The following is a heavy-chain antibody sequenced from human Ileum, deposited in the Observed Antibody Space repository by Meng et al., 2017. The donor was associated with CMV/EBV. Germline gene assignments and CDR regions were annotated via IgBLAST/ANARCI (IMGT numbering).Heavy chain of an antibody. V-gene: IGHV3-74*01. D-gene: IGHD3/OR15-3a*01. CDR2: IDSDGAVT. CDR1: GFTFSSYW. J-gene: IGHJ3*02. CDR3: VTYGPLRFVDWSNALDT. Sequence: GGSLRLSCVASGFTFSSYWMHWVRQAPGKGLMWVARIDSDGAVTSYADSVKGRFTISRDNVRKTLFLEMTGLRVEDTARYFCVTYGPLRFVDWSNALDTWGQGTMVTVSS.